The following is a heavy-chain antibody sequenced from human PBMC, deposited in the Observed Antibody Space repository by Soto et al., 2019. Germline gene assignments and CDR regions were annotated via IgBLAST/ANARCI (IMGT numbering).Heavy chain of an antibody. V-gene: IGHV6-1*01. CDR3: TRALSGSYDH. CDR2: TYYRSKWST. Sequence: SQTLSLTCVISGDSVSSKSAAWNWIRQSPSRGLEWLGRTYYRSKWSTDYAISVRSRITINPDTSKNQFSLQLKSVTPGDTAVYYCTRALSGSYDHWGQGTLVTVSS. CDR1: GDSVSSKSAA. D-gene: IGHD1-26*01. J-gene: IGHJ5*02.